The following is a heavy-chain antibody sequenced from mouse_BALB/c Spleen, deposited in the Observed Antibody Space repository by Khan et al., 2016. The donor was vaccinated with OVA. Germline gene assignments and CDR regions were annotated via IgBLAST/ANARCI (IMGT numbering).Heavy chain of an antibody. Sequence: EVQLQESGPGLVKPSQSLSLTCTVTGYSITSDYAWNWIRQFPGNKLGWMGFISYSGTTSYNPSLKSRISITRDTSKNQFFLQLNSVTSEDTATYYCERQNYYGDAMDYWGQGTSVTVSS. V-gene: IGHV3-2*02. CDR2: ISYSGTT. D-gene: IGHD1-2*01. CDR3: ERQNYYGDAMDY. J-gene: IGHJ4*01. CDR1: GYSITSDYA.